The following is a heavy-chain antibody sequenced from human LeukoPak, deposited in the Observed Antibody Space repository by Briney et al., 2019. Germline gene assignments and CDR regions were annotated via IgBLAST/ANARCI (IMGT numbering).Heavy chain of an antibody. CDR1: GYTFTSYY. CDR3: ARDYGYYDSSGPISLY. J-gene: IGHJ4*02. Sequence: ASVKVSCKASGYTFTSYYMHWVRQAPGQGLEWMGWISAYNGNTNYAQKLQGRVTMTTDTSTSTAYMELRSLRSDDTAVYYCARDYGYYDSSGPISLYWGQGTLVTVSS. CDR2: ISAYNGNT. V-gene: IGHV1-18*04. D-gene: IGHD3-22*01.